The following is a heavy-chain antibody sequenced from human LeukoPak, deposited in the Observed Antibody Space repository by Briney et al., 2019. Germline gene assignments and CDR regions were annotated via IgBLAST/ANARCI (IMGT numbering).Heavy chain of an antibody. CDR2: SDPEDGET. CDR3: ATGWGGSGWYWLDY. D-gene: IGHD6-19*01. J-gene: IGHJ4*02. Sequence: ASVKVSCKVSGYTLTELSMHWVRQAPGKGLEWMGGSDPEDGETIYAQKFQGRVTMTEDTSTDTAYMELSSLRSEDTAVYYCATGWGGSGWYWLDYWGQGTLVTVSS. V-gene: IGHV1-24*01. CDR1: GYTLTELS.